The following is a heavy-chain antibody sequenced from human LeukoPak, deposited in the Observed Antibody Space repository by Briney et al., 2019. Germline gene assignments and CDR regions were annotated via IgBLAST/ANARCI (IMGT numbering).Heavy chain of an antibody. CDR2: INPSGGST. J-gene: IGHJ3*02. CDR1: GYTFTSYY. D-gene: IGHD4-17*01. Sequence: ASVKVSCKAPGYTFTSYYMHWVRQAPGQGLEWMGIINPSGGSTGYAQKFQGRVTMTRDTSTSTVYMELSSLRSEDTAVYYCARVGRTVTPRSAFDIWGQGTMVTVSS. V-gene: IGHV1-46*01. CDR3: ARVGRTVTPRSAFDI.